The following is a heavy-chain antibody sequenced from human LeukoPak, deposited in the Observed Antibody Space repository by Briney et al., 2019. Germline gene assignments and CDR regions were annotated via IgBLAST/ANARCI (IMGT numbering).Heavy chain of an antibody. CDR2: INHSGST. D-gene: IGHD5-18*01. V-gene: IGHV4-34*01. CDR3: ARREPGDTAMGNWIAP. J-gene: IGHJ5*02. Sequence: PSETLSLNCAVYGGSFSGYYWSWIRQPPGKGLEWIGEINHSGSTNYNPSPKSRVSISVDTSKNHFSLNLNSLTAADTAVYYCARREPGDTAMGNWIAPWGQGSLVTVSS. CDR1: GGSFSGYY.